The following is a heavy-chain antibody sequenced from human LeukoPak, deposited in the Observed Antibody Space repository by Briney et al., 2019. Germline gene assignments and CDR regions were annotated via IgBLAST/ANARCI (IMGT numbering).Heavy chain of an antibody. V-gene: IGHV1-46*01. CDR3: ARGIAAAGLGYYFDY. CDR2: INPSGGST. CDR1: GYTFTSYY. D-gene: IGHD6-13*01. Sequence: GASVKVSCKASGYTFTSYYMHWVRQAPGQGLEWMGIINPSGGSTSYAQKFQGRVTMTRDTSTSTVYMELSSLRSEDTAVYYCARGIAAAGLGYYFDYWGQGTLVTVSS. J-gene: IGHJ4*02.